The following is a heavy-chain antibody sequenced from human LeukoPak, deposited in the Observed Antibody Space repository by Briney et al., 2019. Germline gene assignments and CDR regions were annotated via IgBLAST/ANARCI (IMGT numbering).Heavy chain of an antibody. D-gene: IGHD2-2*01. J-gene: IGHJ5*02. CDR1: GFTFSSYG. V-gene: IGHV3-30*02. CDR3: AKDVCPSCPSSWGFDP. CDR2: IRYDGSNK. Sequence: GGSLRLSCAASGFTFSSYGMHWVRQAPGKGLEWVAFIRYDGSNKYYADSVKGRFTISRDNSKNTLYLQMNSLRAEDTAVYYCAKDVCPSCPSSWGFDPWGQGTLVTVSS.